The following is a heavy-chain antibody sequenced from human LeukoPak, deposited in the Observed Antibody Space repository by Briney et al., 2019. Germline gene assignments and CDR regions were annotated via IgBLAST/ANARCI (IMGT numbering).Heavy chain of an antibody. D-gene: IGHD3-22*01. V-gene: IGHV3-23*01. Sequence: GGSLRLSCEGSGFTFSNYWMGWVRQAPGKGLEWVSTITPSGDSTYYADSVKGRFTISRDNSKNTVCLQMSSLRAEDTALYYCAMRAYYGSDNYYKYYFDYWGQGTLVTVSS. CDR3: AMRAYYGSDNYYKYYFDY. CDR1: GFTFSNYW. CDR2: ITPSGDST. J-gene: IGHJ4*02.